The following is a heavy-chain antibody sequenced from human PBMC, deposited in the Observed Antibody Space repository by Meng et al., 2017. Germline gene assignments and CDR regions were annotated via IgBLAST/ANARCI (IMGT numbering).Heavy chain of an antibody. D-gene: IGHD6-19*01. J-gene: IGHJ5*02. CDR1: GFTFTNGW. Sequence: GGSLRLSCAVSGFTFTNGWVHWVRQAPGKGLEWVGRIWSKTDGATADYAAPAQGRFTISTDDSENTLYLQMSSLKIEDTAVYYCLKYNSGWAWGQGNLVTVAS. V-gene: IGHV3-15*01. CDR2: IWSKTDGATA. CDR3: LKYNSGWA.